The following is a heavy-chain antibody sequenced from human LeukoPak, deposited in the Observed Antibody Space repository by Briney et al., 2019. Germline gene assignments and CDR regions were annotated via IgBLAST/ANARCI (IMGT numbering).Heavy chain of an antibody. D-gene: IGHD4-17*01. CDR1: GFTFSSYE. J-gene: IGHJ4*02. Sequence: PGGSLRLSCAASGFTFSSYEMNWVRQAPGKGLEWVSYISSSGSTICYADSVKGRFTISRDNAKNSLYLQMNSLRAEDTAVYYCASVGLDGDPGDEFDYWGQGTLVTVSS. CDR3: ASVGLDGDPGDEFDY. CDR2: ISSSGSTI. V-gene: IGHV3-48*03.